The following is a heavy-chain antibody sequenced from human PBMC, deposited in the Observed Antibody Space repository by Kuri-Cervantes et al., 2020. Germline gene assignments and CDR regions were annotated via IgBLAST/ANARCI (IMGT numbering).Heavy chain of an antibody. CDR3: ARATESRFCSGGSCYDY. D-gene: IGHD2-15*01. V-gene: IGHV4-31*01. CDR2: IYYSGST. Sequence: SETLSLTCTVSGGSISSGGYYWSWIRQHPGKGLEWIGYIYYSGSTYYNPSLKSLVTISVDTSKNQFSLKPSSVTAADTAVYYCARATESRFCSGGSCYDYWGQGTLVTVSS. CDR1: GGSISSGGYY. J-gene: IGHJ4*02.